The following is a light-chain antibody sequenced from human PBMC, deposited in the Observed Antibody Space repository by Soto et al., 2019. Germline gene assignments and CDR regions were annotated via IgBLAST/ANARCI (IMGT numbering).Light chain of an antibody. CDR1: QTISTL. CDR3: QQYSNFPWT. CDR2: KAS. J-gene: IGKJ1*01. V-gene: IGKV1-5*03. Sequence: DIQMTQSPSTLSASVGDRVTITCRASQTISTLLAWYQQRPGKAPNLLIYKASSLESGVPSRFSGSGSGTEFTLTISSVQPDDFATYFCQQYSNFPWTFGQGTKVEVK.